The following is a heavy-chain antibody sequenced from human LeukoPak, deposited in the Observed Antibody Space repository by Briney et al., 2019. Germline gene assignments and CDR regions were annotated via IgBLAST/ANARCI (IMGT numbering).Heavy chain of an antibody. CDR1: GGSISSYY. CDR2: IYYSGST. CDR3: ARDLGGYGGNWGVFDY. Sequence: SETLSLTCTVSGGSISSYYWSWLRQPPGKGLEWIGYIYYSGSTNYNPSLKSRVTISVDTSKNQFSLKLSPVTAADTAVYYCARDLGGYGGNWGVFDYWGQGTLVTVSS. D-gene: IGHD4-23*01. J-gene: IGHJ4*02. V-gene: IGHV4-59*12.